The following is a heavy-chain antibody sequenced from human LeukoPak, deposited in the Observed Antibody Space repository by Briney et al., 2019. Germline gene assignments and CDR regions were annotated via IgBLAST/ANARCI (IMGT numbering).Heavy chain of an antibody. V-gene: IGHV4-59*01. CDR2: IYNSGST. CDR1: GGSISSYY. J-gene: IGHJ3*02. CDR3: ARARGATIFQSAFDI. Sequence: SETLSLTCTVSGGSISSYYWSWIRQPSGKGLEWIGYIYNSGSTNYNSSLKSRVTISADTSKNQFSLKLSSVTAADTAVYYCARARGATIFQSAFDIWGQGTMVTVSS. D-gene: IGHD5-24*01.